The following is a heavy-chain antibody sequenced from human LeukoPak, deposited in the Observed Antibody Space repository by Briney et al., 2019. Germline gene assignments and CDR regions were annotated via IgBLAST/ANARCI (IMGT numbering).Heavy chain of an antibody. CDR3: ARDPATYCSSTSCYTEYFDY. CDR1: GFTFSDYY. D-gene: IGHD2-2*02. V-gene: IGHV3-11*04. Sequence: GGSLRLSCAASGFTFSDYYMSWIRQAPGKGLEWVSYISSSGSTIYYADSVKGRFTISRDNAKNSLYLQMNSLRAEDTAVYYCARDPATYCSSTSCYTEYFDYWGQGTLVTVSS. J-gene: IGHJ4*02. CDR2: ISSSGSTI.